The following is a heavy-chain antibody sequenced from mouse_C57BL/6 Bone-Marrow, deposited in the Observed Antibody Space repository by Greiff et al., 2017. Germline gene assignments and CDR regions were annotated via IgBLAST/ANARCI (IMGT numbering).Heavy chain of an antibody. CDR3: ARPHYGSSLDY. Sequence: QVQLQQSGAELVRPGASVKLSCKASGYTFTDYSINWVKQRPGQGLEWIARIYPGSGNTYYNEKFKGKATLTAEKSSSPAYMQLSSLTSEDSAVYFCARPHYGSSLDYWGQGTTLTVSS. CDR2: IYPGSGNT. CDR1: GYTFTDYS. V-gene: IGHV1-76*01. J-gene: IGHJ2*01. D-gene: IGHD1-1*01.